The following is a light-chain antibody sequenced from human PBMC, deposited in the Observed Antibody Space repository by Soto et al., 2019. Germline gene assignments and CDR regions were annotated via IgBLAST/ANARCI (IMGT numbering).Light chain of an antibody. Sequence: EIVLTQSPATLSLSPGERATLSCRASQSISSHLAWYQQKPGQAPRLLIYGASTRATGIPARFSGRGSGTDFTLTISSLEPEDFAVYYCQQRINWPLTFGGGTKVEIK. CDR2: GAS. CDR3: QQRINWPLT. V-gene: IGKV3-11*01. J-gene: IGKJ4*01. CDR1: QSISSH.